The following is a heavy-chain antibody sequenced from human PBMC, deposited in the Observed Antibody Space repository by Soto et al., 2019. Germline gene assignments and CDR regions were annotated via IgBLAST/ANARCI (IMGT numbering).Heavy chain of an antibody. CDR2: IYYSGST. Sequence: SETLSLNCTVSGGSISTYSWSWIRQPPGKGLEWIGYIYYSGSTNYNPSLKSRVTISVDTSKNQFSLKLSSVTAADTAVYYCARDQVPAAILGRFDPRGQGTLVTVS. CDR3: ARDQVPAAILGRFDP. D-gene: IGHD2-2*01. J-gene: IGHJ5*02. CDR1: GGSISTYS. V-gene: IGHV4-59*01.